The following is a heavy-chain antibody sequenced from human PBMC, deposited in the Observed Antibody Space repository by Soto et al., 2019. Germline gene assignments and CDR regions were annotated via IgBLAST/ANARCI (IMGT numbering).Heavy chain of an antibody. Sequence: XETLSLTCTVSGVSVSSDRYYWSWIRQPPGKVLEWIGYLYDSGSTDYNPSLKSRVTISVDTSKNQFSLKLSSVTAADTAVYYCARNVKGLVWRYYSGTDVWGQGTTVTVSS. V-gene: IGHV4-61*01. CDR3: ARNVKGLVWRYYSGTDV. CDR1: GVSVSSDRYY. CDR2: LYDSGST. J-gene: IGHJ6*02.